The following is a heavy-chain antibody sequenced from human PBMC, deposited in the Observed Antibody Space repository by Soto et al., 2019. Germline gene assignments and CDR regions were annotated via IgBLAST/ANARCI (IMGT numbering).Heavy chain of an antibody. Sequence: GEPLKSSCKGSGYTFTGYWVAWVRQMPGRGPELMAIIDPRDSDTRYSPSSQGQVTISVYKSTTPAHLQWRSLKSSDTAIYYCASLAGYRIGWPLHXWGQGTRLTVSX. CDR2: IDPRDSDT. J-gene: IGHJ4*02. D-gene: IGHD6-19*01. CDR3: ASLAGYRIGWPLHX. CDR1: GYTFTGYW. V-gene: IGHV5-51*01.